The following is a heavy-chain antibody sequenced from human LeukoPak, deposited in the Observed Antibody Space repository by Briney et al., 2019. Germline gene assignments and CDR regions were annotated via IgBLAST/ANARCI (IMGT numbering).Heavy chain of an antibody. Sequence: QSGGSLRLSCAASGFTFNNYAMNWVRQAPGKGLEWVSAISGNGGSTYYADSVKGRFTISRDNSKNTLYLQMNSLRAEDTAVYYCARESITNFGVVTKDWGQGTLVTVSS. V-gene: IGHV3-23*01. CDR1: GFTFNNYA. CDR2: ISGNGGST. D-gene: IGHD3-3*01. J-gene: IGHJ4*02. CDR3: ARESITNFGVVTKD.